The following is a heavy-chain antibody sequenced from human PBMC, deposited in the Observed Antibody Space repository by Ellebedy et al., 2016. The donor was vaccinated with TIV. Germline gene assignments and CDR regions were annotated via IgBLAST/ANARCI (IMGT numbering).Heavy chain of an antibody. V-gene: IGHV5-51*01. J-gene: IGHJ4*02. CDR3: ARLGSGGRYFDLGKDDY. D-gene: IGHD3-9*01. Sequence: ASVKVSCKGSGYSFTSYWIGWVRQMPGKGLEWMGIIYPGDSDTRYSPSFQGHVTISADKSISTAYLQWSSLKASDTAMYYCARLGSGGRYFDLGKDDYWGQGTLVTVSS. CDR1: GYSFTSYW. CDR2: IYPGDSDT.